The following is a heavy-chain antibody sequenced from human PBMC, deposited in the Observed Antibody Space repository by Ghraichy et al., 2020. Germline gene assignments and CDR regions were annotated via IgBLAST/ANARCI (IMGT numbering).Heavy chain of an antibody. CDR3: ARAVTPELHMDV. D-gene: IGHD1-14*01. V-gene: IGHV3-30-3*01. CDR1: GFTFSSYA. CDR2: ISYDGSNK. Sequence: GGSLRLSCAASGFTFSSYAMHWVRQAPRKGLEWVAVISYDGSNKYYADSVKGRFTISRDNSKNTLYLQMNSLRAVDTAVYYCARAVTPELHMDVWGQGTTVTVSS. J-gene: IGHJ6*02.